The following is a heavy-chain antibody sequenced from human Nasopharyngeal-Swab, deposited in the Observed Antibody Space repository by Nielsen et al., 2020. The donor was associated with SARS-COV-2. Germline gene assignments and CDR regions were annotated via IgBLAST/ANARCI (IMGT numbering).Heavy chain of an antibody. CDR3: AKSPRIAAAGTY. CDR2: ISGLGGST. J-gene: IGHJ4*02. Sequence: GESLKISCAASGFTFRNYAMSWVRQAPGKGLEWISAISGLGGSTYYADSVKGRFTISRDNSKNTLYLQMNSLRAEDTAVYYCAKSPRIAAAGTYWGQGTPVTVSS. V-gene: IGHV3-23*01. D-gene: IGHD6-13*01. CDR1: GFTFRNYA.